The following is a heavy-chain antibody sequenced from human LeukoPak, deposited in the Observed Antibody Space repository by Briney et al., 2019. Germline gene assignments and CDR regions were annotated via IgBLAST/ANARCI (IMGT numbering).Heavy chain of an antibody. D-gene: IGHD5-12*01. V-gene: IGHV1-2*02. J-gene: IGHJ4*02. CDR1: GYTFSDYY. Sequence: GASVKVSCKASGYTFSDYYMHWVRQAPGQGLEWMGWINPNSGATGYAQKFQGRVTMTRDTSISTADMELNSLRSDDTAMYYCSRGSALNRAYSGYDPPIHYWGQGTLVAVSS. CDR3: SRGSALNRAYSGYDPPIHY. CDR2: INPNSGAT.